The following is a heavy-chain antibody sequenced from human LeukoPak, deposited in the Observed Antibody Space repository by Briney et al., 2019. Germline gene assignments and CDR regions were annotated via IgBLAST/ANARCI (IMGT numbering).Heavy chain of an antibody. CDR2: IIPIFGTA. J-gene: IGHJ4*02. D-gene: IGHD2-15*01. Sequence: ASVKVSCKASGGTFSSYAISWVRQAPGQGLEWMGGIIPIFGTANYAQKFQGRVTITADESTSTAYMELSSLRSEDTAVYYCALSYCSGGSCYSLYFDYWGQGTLVTVSS. CDR3: ALSYCSGGSCYSLYFDY. CDR1: GGTFSSYA. V-gene: IGHV1-69*13.